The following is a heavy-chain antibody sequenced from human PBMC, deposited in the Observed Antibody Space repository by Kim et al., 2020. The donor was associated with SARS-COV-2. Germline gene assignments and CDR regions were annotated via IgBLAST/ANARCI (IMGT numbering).Heavy chain of an antibody. J-gene: IGHJ4*02. V-gene: IGHV1-46*01. Sequence: KFRGRVSITRDTSTSTVYMGLSSLRSEDTAVYYCARERYCSGGSCYSFDYWGQGTLVTVSS. D-gene: IGHD2-15*01. CDR3: ARERYCSGGSCYSFDY.